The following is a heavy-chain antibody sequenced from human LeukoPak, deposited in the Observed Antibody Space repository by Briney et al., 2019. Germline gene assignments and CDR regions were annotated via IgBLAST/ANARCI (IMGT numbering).Heavy chain of an antibody. V-gene: IGHV1-2*02. Sequence: GGSLRLSCAASGFTFSSYGMHWVRQAPGQGLEWMGWINPNSGGTNYAQKFQGGVTMTRDTSISTAYMELSRLRSDDTAVYYCARGRRTNYWYFDLWGRGTLVTVSS. CDR1: GFTFSSYG. D-gene: IGHD1-14*01. CDR2: INPNSGGT. CDR3: ARGRRTNYWYFDL. J-gene: IGHJ2*01.